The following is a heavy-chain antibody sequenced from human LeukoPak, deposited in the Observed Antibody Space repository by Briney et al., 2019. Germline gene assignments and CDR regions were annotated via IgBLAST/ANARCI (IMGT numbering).Heavy chain of an antibody. V-gene: IGHV4-38-2*02. D-gene: IGHD3-22*01. CDR1: GYSTSSGYY. J-gene: IGHJ4*02. CDR2: IYHSGST. CDR3: ARTPIYYFDNSGYYN. Sequence: PSETLSLTCTVSGYSTSSGYYWGWIRQPPGKGLEWIGSIYHSGSTYYNPSLKSRVTISVDTSKNQFSLKLSSVTAADTAVYYCARTPIYYFDNSGYYNWGQGTLVTVSS.